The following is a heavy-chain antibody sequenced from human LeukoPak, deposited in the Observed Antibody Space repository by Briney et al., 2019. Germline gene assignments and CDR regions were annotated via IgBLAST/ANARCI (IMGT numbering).Heavy chain of an antibody. CDR2: INHSGST. V-gene: IGHV4-34*01. D-gene: IGHD3-22*01. CDR1: GGSFSGYY. CDR3: ARGTYYYDSSGYYPAAFDY. J-gene: IGHJ4*02. Sequence: SETLFLTCAVYGGSFSGYYWSWIRQPPGKGLEWIGEINHSGSTNYNPSLKSRVTISVDTSKNQFSLKLSSVTAADTAVYYCARGTYYYDSSGYYPAAFDYWGQGTLVTVSS.